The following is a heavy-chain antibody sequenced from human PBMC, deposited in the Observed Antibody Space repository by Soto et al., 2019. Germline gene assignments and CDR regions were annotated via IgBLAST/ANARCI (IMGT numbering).Heavy chain of an antibody. V-gene: IGHV1-18*01. CDR2: ISAYNGNT. D-gene: IGHD3-16*01. CDR3: ARDLGGFMDV. CDR1: GHTLTEFS. J-gene: IGHJ6*02. Sequence: GASVKVSCKVSGHTLTEFSMHWVRQAPGQGLEWMGWISAYNGNTNYAQKFQGRVTMTTDTSTSTAYMELRSLRSDDTAVYYCARDLGGFMDVWGQGTTVTVSS.